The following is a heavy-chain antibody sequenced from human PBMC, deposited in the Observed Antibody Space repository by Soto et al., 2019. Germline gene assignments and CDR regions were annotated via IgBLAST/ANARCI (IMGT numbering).Heavy chain of an antibody. D-gene: IGHD1-20*01. Sequence: SETLSLTCTVSGGSISSYYWSWIRQPPGKGLEWIGYIYYSGITNYNPSLKSRVTISVDTSKNQISLKLSSVTAADTAVYYCARYKSNYYYGMDVWGQGTTVTV. CDR1: GGSISSYY. V-gene: IGHV4-59*01. CDR2: IYYSGIT. J-gene: IGHJ6*02. CDR3: ARYKSNYYYGMDV.